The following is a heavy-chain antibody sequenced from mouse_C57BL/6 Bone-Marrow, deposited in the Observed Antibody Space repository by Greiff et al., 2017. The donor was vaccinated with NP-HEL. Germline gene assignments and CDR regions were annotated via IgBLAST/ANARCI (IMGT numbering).Heavy chain of an antibody. Sequence: QVQLKQPGAELVKPGASVKLSCKASGYTFTSYWMHWVKQRPGQGLEWIGMIHPNSGSTNYNEKFKSKATLTVDKSSSTAYMQLSSLTSEDSAVYYCAREGYYYGYAMDYWGQGTSVTVSS. J-gene: IGHJ4*01. CDR1: GYTFTSYW. V-gene: IGHV1-64*01. D-gene: IGHD1-1*01. CDR3: AREGYYYGYAMDY. CDR2: IHPNSGST.